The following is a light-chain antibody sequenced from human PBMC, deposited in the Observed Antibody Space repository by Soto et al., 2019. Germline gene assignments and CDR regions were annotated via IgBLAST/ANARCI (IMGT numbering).Light chain of an antibody. CDR3: YSFTDISTSLFV. J-gene: IGLJ1*01. Sequence: QSVLTQPASVSGSPGQSITISCTGTSRDIGTSNLVSWYQQYPGKAPKLMIYEVTKRPSGTSYRFSGSKSGNTASLTISGLQPEDEADYYCYSFTDISTSLFVFGTGTEVTVL. V-gene: IGLV2-23*02. CDR2: EVT. CDR1: SRDIGTSNL.